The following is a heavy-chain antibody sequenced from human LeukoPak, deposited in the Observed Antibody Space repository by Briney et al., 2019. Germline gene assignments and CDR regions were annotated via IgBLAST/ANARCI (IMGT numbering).Heavy chain of an antibody. CDR1: GGSFSGYY. Sequence: SETLSLTCAVYGGSFSGYYWSWIRQPPGKGLEWIGEINHSGSTNYNPSLKSRVTISVDTSKNQFSLKLSSVTAADTAVYYCARGRTFAMIVAVITTPWFDYWGQGTLVTVSS. J-gene: IGHJ4*02. D-gene: IGHD3-22*01. V-gene: IGHV4-34*01. CDR3: ARGRTFAMIVAVITTPWFDY. CDR2: INHSGST.